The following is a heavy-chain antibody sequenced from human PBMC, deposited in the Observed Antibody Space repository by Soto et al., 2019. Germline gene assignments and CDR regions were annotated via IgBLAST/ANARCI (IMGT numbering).Heavy chain of an antibody. Sequence: GGSLRLSCAVSGFTFSSYWMHWVRQAPGKGLVWVSRIKPDGTSTSYADSVKGRFTISRDNARNTLYLQMISLRAEDTAVYYCTRDPPGAGIDYWGQGTLVTVSS. V-gene: IGHV3-74*01. CDR1: GFTFSSYW. J-gene: IGHJ4*02. CDR3: TRDPPGAGIDY. D-gene: IGHD1-1*01. CDR2: IKPDGTST.